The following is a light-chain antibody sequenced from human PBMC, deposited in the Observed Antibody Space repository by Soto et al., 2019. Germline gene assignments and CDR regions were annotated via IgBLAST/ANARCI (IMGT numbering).Light chain of an antibody. CDR3: QTWGTCIHVV. V-gene: IGLV4-69*01. J-gene: IGLJ2*01. Sequence: QSVLTQSPSASASLGASVKLTFTLSSGHSSYAIAWHQQQPEKGPRYLMKVDSDGSHTRGDAIPDRFSGSSSGAERYLTISILQSEDEADYYCQTWGTCIHVVFGGGTKVTVL. CDR2: VDSDGSH. CDR1: SGHSSYA.